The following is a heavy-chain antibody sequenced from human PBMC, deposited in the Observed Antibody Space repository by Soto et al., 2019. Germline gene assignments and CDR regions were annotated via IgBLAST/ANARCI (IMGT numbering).Heavy chain of an antibody. CDR1: GYAFGAYY. CDR2: INPHGGVA. CDR3: AKDRVRTPNGADSFDV. Sequence: QVQLVQSGAEVKKPGASVKVSCKASGYAFGAYYIYWVRQAPGQGLEWMGYINPHGGVARYVPECRARLTITTDTPKDTAYMELRSLTSDDTAIYYCAKDRVRTPNGADSFDVWGQGTSVTVS. J-gene: IGHJ3*01. D-gene: IGHD2-8*01. V-gene: IGHV1-2*02.